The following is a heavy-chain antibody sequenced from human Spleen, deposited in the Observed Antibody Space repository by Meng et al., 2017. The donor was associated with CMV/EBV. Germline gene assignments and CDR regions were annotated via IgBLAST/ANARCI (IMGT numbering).Heavy chain of an antibody. D-gene: IGHD2-2*02. J-gene: IGHJ4*02. CDR3: ARGRGVVVVPAAIPGRGAFDY. CDR1: GGSISSGGYY. V-gene: IGHV4-31*03. CDR2: IYYSGST. Sequence: SETLSLTCTVSGGSISSGGYYWSWIRQHPGEGLEWIGNIYYSGSTDYNPSLKSRLSISVDTSKNQFSVKLSSVTAADTAVYYCARGRGVVVVPAAIPGRGAFDYWGQGTLVTVSS.